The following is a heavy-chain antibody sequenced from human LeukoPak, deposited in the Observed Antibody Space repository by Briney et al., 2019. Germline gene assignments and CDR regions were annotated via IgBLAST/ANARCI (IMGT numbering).Heavy chain of an antibody. J-gene: IGHJ6*02. V-gene: IGHV4-59*01. Sequence: PSETLSLTCTVSGGSISSYYWSWIRQPPGKGLEWIGYIYYSGSTNYNPSLKSRVAISVDTSKNQFSLKLSSVTAADTAVYYCASRGATTHADYYGMDAWGQGTTVTVSS. CDR3: ASRGATTHADYYGMDA. CDR1: GGSISSYY. CDR2: IYYSGST. D-gene: IGHD1-26*01.